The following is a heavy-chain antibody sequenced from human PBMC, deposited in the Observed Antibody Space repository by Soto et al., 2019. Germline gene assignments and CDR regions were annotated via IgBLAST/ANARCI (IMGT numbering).Heavy chain of an antibody. CDR2: IYSGGST. D-gene: IGHD3-16*01. Sequence: EVQLVESGGGLVQPGGSLRLSCAASGFTVSTKYMSWVRQAPGKGLEWVSVIYSGGSTFYADSVRGRFTISRDNSKNTVNLQMNSLEAEDTAVYYCARDPWAADYWGQGTLVTVSS. J-gene: IGHJ4*02. V-gene: IGHV3-66*01. CDR3: ARDPWAADY. CDR1: GFTVSTKY.